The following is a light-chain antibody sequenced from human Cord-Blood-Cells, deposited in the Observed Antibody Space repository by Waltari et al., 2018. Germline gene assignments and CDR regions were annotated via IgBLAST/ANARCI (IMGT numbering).Light chain of an antibody. CDR3: MQALQTPYS. Sequence: DIVMTQSPLSPPVTPGEPASISCRSSQSLLHSNGYNYLDWYLQKPGQSPQLLIYLGSNRASGVPDMFSGSGSGTDFTLKISRVEAEDVGVYYCMQALQTPYSFGQGTKLEIK. CDR1: QSLLHSNGYNY. V-gene: IGKV2-28*01. J-gene: IGKJ2*03. CDR2: LGS.